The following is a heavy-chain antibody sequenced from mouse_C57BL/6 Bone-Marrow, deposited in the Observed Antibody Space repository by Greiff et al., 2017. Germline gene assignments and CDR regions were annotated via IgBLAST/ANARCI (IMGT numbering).Heavy chain of an antibody. V-gene: IGHV1-81*01. CDR2: IYPRSGNT. J-gene: IGHJ3*01. CDR3: ARDSRRGFAY. CDR1: GYTFTSYG. Sequence: VQLQQSGAELARPGASVKLSCKASGYTFTSYGISWVKQRTGQGLEWIGEIYPRSGNTYYNEKFKGKATLTADKSSSTAYMELRSLTSECSAVYCCARDSRRGFAYWGQGTLVTVSA.